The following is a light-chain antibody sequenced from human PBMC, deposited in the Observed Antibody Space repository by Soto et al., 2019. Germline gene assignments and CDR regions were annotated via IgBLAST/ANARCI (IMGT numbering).Light chain of an antibody. J-gene: IGLJ2*01. CDR2: DVN. V-gene: IGLV2-14*03. Sequence: QSALTQPASVSGSPGQSITISCTGTSSDVGAYKYVSWYQQHTGKAPKLLLYDVNDRPSGVSLRFSGSKSGNAASLTISGLQTEDEAVYYCSSKTSDSSRVVFGGGTKLTVL. CDR1: SSDVGAYKY. CDR3: SSKTSDSSRVV.